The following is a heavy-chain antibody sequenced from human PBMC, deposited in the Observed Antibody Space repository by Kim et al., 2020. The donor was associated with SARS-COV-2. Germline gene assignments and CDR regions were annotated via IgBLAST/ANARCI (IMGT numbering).Heavy chain of an antibody. Sequence: SGPTLVNPTQTLTLTCTLSGISLSTSGVAVAWIRQPPGKALEWLALIYWDDDKRYRPSLESRLTITKDSSKNQVVLTMTNIDPADTATYYCAHRSTTVTTHVGSYGLDVWGRGTAVTVSS. J-gene: IGHJ6*02. CDR1: GISLSTSGVA. D-gene: IGHD4-17*01. CDR3: AHRSTTVTTHVGSYGLDV. V-gene: IGHV2-5*02. CDR2: IYWDDDK.